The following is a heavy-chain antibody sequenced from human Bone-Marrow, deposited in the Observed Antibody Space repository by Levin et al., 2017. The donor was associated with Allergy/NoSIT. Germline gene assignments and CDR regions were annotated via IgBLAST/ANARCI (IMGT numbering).Heavy chain of an antibody. V-gene: IGHV3-30-3*01. D-gene: IGHD3-16*01. J-gene: IGHJ4*02. CDR3: ARDWGSLADDY. Sequence: PGGSLRLSCAASGFTFSSYAMHWVRQAPGKGLEWVAVISYDGSNKYYADSVKGRFTISRDNSKNTLYLQMNSLRAEDTAVYYCARDWGSLADDYWGQGTLVTVSS. CDR1: GFTFSSYA. CDR2: ISYDGSNK.